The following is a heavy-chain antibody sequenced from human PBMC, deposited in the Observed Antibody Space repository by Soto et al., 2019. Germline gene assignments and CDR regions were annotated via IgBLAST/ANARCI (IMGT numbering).Heavy chain of an antibody. CDR1: GYIFTSYG. J-gene: IGHJ6*02. D-gene: IGHD6-25*01. CDR2: MSGYNGDT. CDR3: ARSGSGAAYYYYGLDV. V-gene: IGHV1-18*04. Sequence: QVQLVQSGAEVKKPGASVKVSCKASGYIFTSYGINWVRQAPGQGHEWMGWMSGYNGDTQYAQKLQGRVTMTTDTSTSTAYMELSSLRSDDTAVYYCARSGSGAAYYYYGLDVWGQGTTVTVSS.